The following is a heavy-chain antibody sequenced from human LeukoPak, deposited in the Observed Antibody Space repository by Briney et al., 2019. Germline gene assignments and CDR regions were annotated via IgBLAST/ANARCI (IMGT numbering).Heavy chain of an antibody. V-gene: IGHV3-21*01. CDR2: ISSSSSYI. CDR1: GFTFSSYS. Sequence: GGSLRLSCAASGFTFSSYSMNWVRQAPGKGLEWVSSISSSSSYIYYADSVKGRFTISRDNAKNSLYLQMNSLRAEDTAVYYCARGYSGSYDFDCWGQGTLVTVSS. D-gene: IGHD1-26*01. CDR3: ARGYSGSYDFDC. J-gene: IGHJ4*02.